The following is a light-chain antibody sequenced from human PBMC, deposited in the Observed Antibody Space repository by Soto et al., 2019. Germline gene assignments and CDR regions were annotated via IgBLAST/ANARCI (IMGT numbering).Light chain of an antibody. Sequence: EIVLTQSPGTLSLSPGERATLSCRASQSVSSSYLAWYQQKPGQAPRVLIYGASSRATGIPDRFSGSGSGTDFTLTISRLEPEDFAVYYCQQYGSSLPNTFGQGTKLEIK. CDR1: QSVSSSY. V-gene: IGKV3-20*01. CDR3: QQYGSSLPNT. CDR2: GAS. J-gene: IGKJ2*01.